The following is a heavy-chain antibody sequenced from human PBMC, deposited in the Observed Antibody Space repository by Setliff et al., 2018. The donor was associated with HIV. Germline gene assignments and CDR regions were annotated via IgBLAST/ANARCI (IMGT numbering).Heavy chain of an antibody. Sequence: SETLSLTCAVYGGSLSGYYWSWIRQPPGEGLEWIGEINHSGSTNYNPSLKSRVTISVDTSKNQFSLKLSSVTAADTAVYYCAAATTLLSPRAWGQGTLVTVSS. D-gene: IGHD2-15*01. CDR3: AAATTLLSPRA. CDR1: GGSLSGYY. V-gene: IGHV4-34*01. J-gene: IGHJ5*02. CDR2: INHSGST.